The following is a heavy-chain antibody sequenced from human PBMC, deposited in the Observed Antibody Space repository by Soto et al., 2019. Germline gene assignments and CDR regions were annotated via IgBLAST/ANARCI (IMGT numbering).Heavy chain of an antibody. CDR2: INHSGST. V-gene: IGHV4-34*01. Sequence: PSETLSLTCAVYSGSFSGYYWSWIRQPPGKGLEWIGEINHSGSTNYNPSLKSRVTISVDTSKNQFSLKLSSVTAADTAVYYCARGFGYSSGWGRYNWFDPWGQGTLVTVSS. D-gene: IGHD6-19*01. J-gene: IGHJ5*02. CDR1: SGSFSGYY. CDR3: ARGFGYSSGWGRYNWFDP.